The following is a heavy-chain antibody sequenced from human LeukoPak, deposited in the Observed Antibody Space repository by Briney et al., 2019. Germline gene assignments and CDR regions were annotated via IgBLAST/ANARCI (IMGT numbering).Heavy chain of an antibody. CDR2: IRSKANSYAT. CDR1: GFTLSGSA. CDR3: TRPMTTVTTGDYYFDY. J-gene: IGHJ4*02. Sequence: GGSLRLSCAASGFTLSGSAMHWVRQASGQGLEWVGRIRSKANSYATAYAASVKGRFTISRDDSKNTAYLQMNSLKTEDTAVYYCTRPMTTVTTGDYYFDYWGQGTLVTVSS. D-gene: IGHD4-17*01. V-gene: IGHV3-73*01.